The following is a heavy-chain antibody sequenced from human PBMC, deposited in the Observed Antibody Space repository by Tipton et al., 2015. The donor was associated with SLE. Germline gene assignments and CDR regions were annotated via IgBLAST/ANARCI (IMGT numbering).Heavy chain of an antibody. J-gene: IGHJ5*02. CDR1: GGSFSGYY. Sequence: TLSLTCAVYGGSFSGYYWSWIRQPPGKGLEWIGDIHYSGSTDYISSPKSRVSISVDTPKNHFSLKLSPVTAADTAVYFCARRGRRGASYWFDPWGQGTLVTVSS. D-gene: IGHD1-26*01. CDR2: IHYSGST. V-gene: IGHV4-34*01. CDR3: ARRGRRGASYWFDP.